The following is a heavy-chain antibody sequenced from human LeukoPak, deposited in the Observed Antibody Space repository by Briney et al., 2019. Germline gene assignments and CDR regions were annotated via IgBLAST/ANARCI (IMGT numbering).Heavy chain of an antibody. CDR1: GFTFSSYA. V-gene: IGHV3-30-3*01. CDR2: ISYDGSNK. J-gene: IGHJ4*02. Sequence: PGGSLRLSCAASGFTFSSYAMHWVRQAPGKGLEWVAVISYDGSNKYYADSVKGRFTISRDNSKNTLYLQMNSLRAEDTAVYYCARNGGPYGGNKIVVYWGQGTLVTVSS. D-gene: IGHD4-23*01. CDR3: ARNGGPYGGNKIVVY.